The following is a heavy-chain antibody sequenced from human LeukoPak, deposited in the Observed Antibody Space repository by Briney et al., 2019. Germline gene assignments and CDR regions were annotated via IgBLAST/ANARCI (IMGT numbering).Heavy chain of an antibody. V-gene: IGHV1-2*02. J-gene: IGHJ4*02. Sequence: ASVTVSCKASGYTFTGYYMHWVRQAPGQGLEWMGWINPNSGGTNYAQKFQGRVTMTRDTSISTAYMELSRLRSDDTAVYYCARLFQVAGTIDYWGQGTLVTVSS. CDR2: INPNSGGT. D-gene: IGHD6-19*01. CDR1: GYTFTGYY. CDR3: ARLFQVAGTIDY.